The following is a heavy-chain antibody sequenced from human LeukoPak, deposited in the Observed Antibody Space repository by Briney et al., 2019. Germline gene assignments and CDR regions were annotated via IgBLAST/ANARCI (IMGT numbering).Heavy chain of an antibody. CDR3: AIEFATVVVSAVISAFDI. CDR2: INPNSGGT. V-gene: IGHV1-2*02. J-gene: IGHJ3*02. D-gene: IGHD2-2*02. CDR1: GYTVTGYY. Sequence: ASVKVSFTASGYTVTGYYMHWVRQAPGQGLEWMGWINPNSGGTNYAQKFQGRVTMTRYTSIRTAYMELSRLRSDDTAVYYCAIEFATVVVSAVISAFDIWGQGTMVTVSS.